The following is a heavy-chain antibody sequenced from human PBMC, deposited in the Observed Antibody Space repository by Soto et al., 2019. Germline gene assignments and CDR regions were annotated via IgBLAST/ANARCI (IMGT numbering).Heavy chain of an antibody. CDR3: ARAYGGNPALFDP. CDR1: GFTFSSYW. Sequence: GGSLRLSCAASGFTFSSYWLHWVRQAPGKGLVWVSGINTDGGSTDYADSVKGRFIISRDNDKNTLYLQMNSLRAEDTAVYYCARAYGGNPALFDPWGQGTLVTVSS. V-gene: IGHV3-74*01. CDR2: INTDGGST. D-gene: IGHD4-17*01. J-gene: IGHJ5*02.